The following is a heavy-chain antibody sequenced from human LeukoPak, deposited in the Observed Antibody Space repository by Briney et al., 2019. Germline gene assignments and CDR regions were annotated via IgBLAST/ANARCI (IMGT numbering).Heavy chain of an antibody. CDR2: IKTKTYGGTT. J-gene: IGHJ4*02. CDR3: SRGVIVGAAYFDY. Sequence: GGSLRLSCTTSGFTFGDHGVSWFRQAPGKGPEWISFIKTKTYGGTTEYAASVKGRFTISRDDSTGIAYLQMDSLRPEDTAVYYCSRGVIVGAAYFDYWGQGTLVTVSS. D-gene: IGHD1-26*01. V-gene: IGHV3-49*03. CDR1: GFTFGDHG.